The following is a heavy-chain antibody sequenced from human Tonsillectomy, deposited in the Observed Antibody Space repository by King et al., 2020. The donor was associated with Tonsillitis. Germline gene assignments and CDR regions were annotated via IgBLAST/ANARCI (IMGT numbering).Heavy chain of an antibody. D-gene: IGHD6-6*01. CDR3: AKDFRIGPSIGPDGFDL. CDR2: ISWNSGAI. CDR1: GFSFDDYG. Sequence: VQLVESGGGLVQPGRSLRLSCAASGFSFDDYGMHWVRQVPGKGLEWVSGISWNSGAIGYAESVRGRFTISRDSAKNSLFLQMNSLRAEDTALYFCAKDFRIGPSIGPDGFDLWGQGTMVTVSS. V-gene: IGHV3-9*01. J-gene: IGHJ3*01.